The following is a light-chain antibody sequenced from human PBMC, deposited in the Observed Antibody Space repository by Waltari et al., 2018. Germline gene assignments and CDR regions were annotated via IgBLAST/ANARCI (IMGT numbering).Light chain of an antibody. V-gene: IGKV3-20*01. Sequence: EIVLTQSPGTLSLSPGERATLSCRASQTVRTTYLAWYQQKPGQAATLLIYGASSRATGIPGRFSSSGSGTDFSLTISSLEPEDFAVYYCQRYDISPLTFGGGTKVEIK. J-gene: IGKJ4*01. CDR3: QRYDISPLT. CDR2: GAS. CDR1: QTVRTTY.